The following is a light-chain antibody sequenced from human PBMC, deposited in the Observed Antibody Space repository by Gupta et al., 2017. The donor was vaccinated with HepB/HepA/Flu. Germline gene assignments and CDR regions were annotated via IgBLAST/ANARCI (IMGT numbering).Light chain of an antibody. CDR1: QSVSSSY. CDR2: GAS. CDR3: RQYGSSSWT. Sequence: ELVLTQSPGTLSLSPGERATLSCRASQSVSSSYLAWYQQKPGQAPRLLIYGASVRATCIPDRVSGSGSGTDFTLTISRLEPEDFALYYCRQYGSSSWTFGQGTKVAIK. J-gene: IGKJ1*01. V-gene: IGKV3-20*01.